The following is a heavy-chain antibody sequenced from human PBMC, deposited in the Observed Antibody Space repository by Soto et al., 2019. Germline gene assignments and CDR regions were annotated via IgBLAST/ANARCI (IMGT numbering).Heavy chain of an antibody. Sequence: QVQLVQSGAEVKKPGASVNVSCKASGYTFTSYGISWVRQAPGQGLEWMGWISAYNGNTNYAQKLQGRVTMTTDTSTSTAYMELRSLRSDDTAVYYCARDGKLSGSYYSYYYYGMDVWGQGTTVTVSS. D-gene: IGHD1-26*01. V-gene: IGHV1-18*01. CDR2: ISAYNGNT. J-gene: IGHJ6*02. CDR3: ARDGKLSGSYYSYYYYGMDV. CDR1: GYTFTSYG.